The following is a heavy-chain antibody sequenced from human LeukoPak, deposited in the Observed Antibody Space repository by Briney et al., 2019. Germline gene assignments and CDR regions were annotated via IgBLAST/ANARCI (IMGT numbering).Heavy chain of an antibody. CDR2: IYSDGST. J-gene: IGHJ4*02. V-gene: IGHV3-53*01. Sequence: GGSLRLSCAASGFTVSSDSMTWVRQAPGRGLEWVSVIYSDGSTFYAASVKGRFIISRDNSKNTLYLQMNSLRVDDTAVYFCARDHRIVGSWGQGTLVTVSS. CDR1: GFTVSSDS. CDR3: ARDHRIVGS. D-gene: IGHD2-21*01.